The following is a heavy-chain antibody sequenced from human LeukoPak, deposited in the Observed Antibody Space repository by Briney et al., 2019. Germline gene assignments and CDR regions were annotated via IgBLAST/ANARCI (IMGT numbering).Heavy chain of an antibody. J-gene: IGHJ4*02. CDR1: GFTFSSYA. V-gene: IGHV3-48*04. CDR3: ARHYYYDSSGYYSFDY. Sequence: PGGSLRLSCAASGFTFSSYAMHWVRQAPGKGLEWVSYISSSGSTIYYADSVKGRFTISRDNAKNSLYLQMNSLRAEDTAVYYCARHYYYDSSGYYSFDYWGQGTLVTVSS. CDR2: ISSSGSTI. D-gene: IGHD3-22*01.